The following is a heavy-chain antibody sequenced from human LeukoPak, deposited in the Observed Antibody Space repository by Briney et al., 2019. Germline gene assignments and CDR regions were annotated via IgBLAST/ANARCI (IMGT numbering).Heavy chain of an antibody. CDR1: GYTFTSYG. CDR2: ISAYNGNT. V-gene: IGHV1-18*01. Sequence: ASVKVSCKASGYTFTSYGISWVRQAPGQGLEWMGWISAYNGNTNYAQKLQGRVTMTTDTPTSTAYMGLRSLRSDDTAVYYCARVTARTDFWSGYSLFVRDYYYYMDVWGKGTTVTVSS. CDR3: ARVTARTDFWSGYSLFVRDYYYYMDV. D-gene: IGHD3-3*01. J-gene: IGHJ6*03.